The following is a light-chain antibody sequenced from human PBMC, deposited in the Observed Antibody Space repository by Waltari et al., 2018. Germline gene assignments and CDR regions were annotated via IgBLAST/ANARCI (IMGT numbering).Light chain of an antibody. J-gene: IGLJ3*02. V-gene: IGLV2-23*01. CDR1: SSDVGSYNP. CDR2: EDT. Sequence: QSALTQPASVSGSPGQSITLSCTGTSSDVGSYNPVSRYQQPPGKVPKLIIYEDTKRPSGVSDRFSGSKSGNTACLTISGLQAEDEADYHCCAHAGSGIWVFGGGTKLTVL. CDR3: CAHAGSGIWV.